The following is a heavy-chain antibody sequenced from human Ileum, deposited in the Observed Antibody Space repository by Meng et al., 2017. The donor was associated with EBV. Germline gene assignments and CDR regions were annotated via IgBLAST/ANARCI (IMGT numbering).Heavy chain of an antibody. CDR2: ISTNTGNP. CDR3: ARDSGYTRSWSGDY. Sequence: QVQLVQSGSELKKPGASVKLSCKASGETFTRNAINWVRQAPGQGLEWMGWISTNTGNPTYAQGFAGRFVFSLDTSVSTAYLQISGLKAEDTAIYYCARDSGYTRSWSGDYWGQGTLVTASS. D-gene: IGHD6-13*01. V-gene: IGHV7-4-1*02. CDR1: GETFTRNA. J-gene: IGHJ4*02.